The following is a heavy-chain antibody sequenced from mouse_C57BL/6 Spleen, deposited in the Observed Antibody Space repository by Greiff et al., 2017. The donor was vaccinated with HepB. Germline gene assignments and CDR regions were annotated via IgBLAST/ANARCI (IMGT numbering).Heavy chain of an antibody. J-gene: IGHJ1*03. CDR2: IDPANGNT. Sequence: EVQGVESVAELVRPGASVKLSCTASGFNIKNTYMHWVKQRPEQGLEWIGRIDPANGNTKYAPKFQGKATITADTSSNTAYLQLSSLTSEDTAIYYCARVFRTSDWYCEVWGTGTTGTVAS. CDR1: GFNIKNTY. V-gene: IGHV14-3*01. CDR3: ARVFRTSDWYCEV.